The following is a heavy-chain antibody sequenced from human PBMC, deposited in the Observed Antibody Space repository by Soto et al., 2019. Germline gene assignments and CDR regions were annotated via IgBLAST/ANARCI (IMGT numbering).Heavy chain of an antibody. J-gene: IGHJ4*02. D-gene: IGHD5-18*01. V-gene: IGHV4-34*01. CDR3: ARASNKRGNSYGPDY. CDR2: INHSGST. Sequence: SETLSLTCAVYGGSFSSYYWTWIRQPPGKGLEWIGEINHSGSTNCNPSLKSRVTISVDTSKNQFSLKLSSVTAADTAVYYCARASNKRGNSYGPDYWNQGTLVT. CDR1: GGSFSSYY.